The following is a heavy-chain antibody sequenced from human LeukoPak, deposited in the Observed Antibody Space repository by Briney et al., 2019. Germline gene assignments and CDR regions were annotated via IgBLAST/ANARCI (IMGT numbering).Heavy chain of an antibody. V-gene: IGHV3-15*01. D-gene: IGHD3-22*01. J-gene: IGHJ4*02. CDR1: GLSFSNAW. CDR3: TTYRYSYDVTGYSYFDY. Sequence: GGSLRLSCTASGLSFSNAWMSWVRQAPGKGLEWVGRIISRTSGGSTDYAAPGRGTFTISSYESKNTLYLQINRPETEDTDVYYCTTYRYSYDVTGYSYFDYWGQGIPVTVSS. CDR2: IISRTSGGST.